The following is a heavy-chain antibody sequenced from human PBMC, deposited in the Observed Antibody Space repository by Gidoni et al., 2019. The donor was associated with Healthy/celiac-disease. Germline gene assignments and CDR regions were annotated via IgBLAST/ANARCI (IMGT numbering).Heavy chain of an antibody. CDR2: ISGSGGST. V-gene: IGHV3-23*01. J-gene: IGHJ4*02. CDR1: GFTFSSYA. Sequence: EVPLLESGGGLVQPGGSLRLSCAASGFTFSSYAMSWVRQAPGKGLEWVSAISGSGGSTYYADSVKGRFTISRDNSKNTLYLQMNSLRAEDTAVYYCAKDQPYYDSSGYKNYYFDYWGQGTLVTVSS. CDR3: AKDQPYYDSSGYKNYYFDY. D-gene: IGHD3-22*01.